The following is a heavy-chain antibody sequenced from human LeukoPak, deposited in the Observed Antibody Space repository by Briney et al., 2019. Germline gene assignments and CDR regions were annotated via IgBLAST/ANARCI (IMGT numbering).Heavy chain of an antibody. V-gene: IGHV3-30*18. CDR2: ISNDGSDK. Sequence: GGSLRLSCAASGFTFSSYGMHWVRQAPGKGLEWVAVISNDGSDKYYADSVKGRFTISRDNSKNTLDLQMNSLRVEDTAVYYCAKDRDIVVVPEALGYWGPGILVTVSS. J-gene: IGHJ4*02. CDR1: GFTFSSYG. CDR3: AKDRDIVVVPEALGY. D-gene: IGHD2-2*01.